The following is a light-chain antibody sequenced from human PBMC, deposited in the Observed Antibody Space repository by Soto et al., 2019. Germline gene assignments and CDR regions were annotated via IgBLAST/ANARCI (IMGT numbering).Light chain of an antibody. CDR2: KAS. J-gene: IGKJ1*01. CDR1: QSISTW. CDR3: QQYNSFSPWT. V-gene: IGKV1-5*03. Sequence: DIPMTQSPSTLPASVGDRVTITCRASQSISTWLAWYQQKPGKAPKFLIYKASTLESGVPSRFSGSGSGTEFTLTISSLQPDDFATYYCQQYNSFSPWTFGQGTKVEIK.